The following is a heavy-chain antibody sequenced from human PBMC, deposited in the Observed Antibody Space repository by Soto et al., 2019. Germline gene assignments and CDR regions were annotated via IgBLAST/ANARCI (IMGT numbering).Heavy chain of an antibody. V-gene: IGHV1-3*01. J-gene: IGHJ4*02. CDR3: ERSFVGVTPLDY. Sequence: ASVKVSCKASGYTFTSYAMHWVRQAPGQRLEWMGWINAGNGNTKYSQKFQGRVTITRDTSASTAYMELSSLRSEDTAVYYCERSFVGVTPLDYWGQGTLVTVSS. D-gene: IGHD2-21*02. CDR1: GYTFTSYA. CDR2: INAGNGNT.